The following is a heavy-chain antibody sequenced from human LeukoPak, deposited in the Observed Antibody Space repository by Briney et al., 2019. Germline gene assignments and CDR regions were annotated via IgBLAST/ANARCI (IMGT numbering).Heavy chain of an antibody. V-gene: IGHV4-4*07. J-gene: IGHJ5*02. CDR3: ARARELNWFDP. D-gene: IGHD5-24*01. CDR2: ISTSGDT. Sequence: PSETLSLTCTVSGVSITPYYWSRIRQPAGKGLEWIGRISTSGDTNYNPSLKSRVTMSVDTSRNQISLRLSSVTAADTAVYYCARARELNWFDPWGQGTPVTVSS. CDR1: GVSITPYY.